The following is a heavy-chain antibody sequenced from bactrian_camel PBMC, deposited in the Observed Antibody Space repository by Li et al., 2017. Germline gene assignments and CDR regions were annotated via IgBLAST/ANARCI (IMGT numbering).Heavy chain of an antibody. CDR2: ISRQGETT. D-gene: IGHD4*01. CDR1: GHTYNFDY. V-gene: IGHV3-2*01. CDR3: VRDREMPTMSDYSLGV. Sequence: QLVESGEGSVQAGGSLRPFCAASGHTYNFDYITWFRQAPGKGLQWVSSISRQGETTAYTESLKGRFTISRDNAQNMVYLQVVGLKSEDTAVYYCVRDREMPTMSDYSLGVWGHGTQVTVS. J-gene: IGHJ4*01.